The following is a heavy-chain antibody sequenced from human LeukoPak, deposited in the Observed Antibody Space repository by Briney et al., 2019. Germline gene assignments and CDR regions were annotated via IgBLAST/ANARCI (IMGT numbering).Heavy chain of an antibody. CDR3: AMTKPVYYFDY. CDR1: GGSISGYY. J-gene: IGHJ4*02. Sequence: SETLSLTCTVSGGSISGYYRSWIRQPAGKGLEWIGRIYTSGSTNYNPSLKSRVTMSVDTSKNQFSLKLSSVTAADTAVYYCAMTKPVYYFDYWGQGTLVTVSS. V-gene: IGHV4-4*07. D-gene: IGHD2-8*01. CDR2: IYTSGST.